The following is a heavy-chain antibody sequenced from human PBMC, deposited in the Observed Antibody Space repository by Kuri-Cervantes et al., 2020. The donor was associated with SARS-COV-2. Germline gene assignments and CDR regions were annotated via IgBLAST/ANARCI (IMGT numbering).Heavy chain of an antibody. CDR1: GFTFSSYA. J-gene: IGHJ6*03. V-gene: IGHV3-23*01. D-gene: IGHD2-15*01. Sequence: GGSLRLSCAASGFTFSSYAMSWVRQAPGKGLEWVSAISGSGGSTYYADSVKGRFTISRDNSKNTLYLQMNSLRAEDTAVYYCASVKYIDYYYYMDVWGKGTTVTVSS. CDR3: ASVKYIDYYYYMDV. CDR2: ISGSGGST.